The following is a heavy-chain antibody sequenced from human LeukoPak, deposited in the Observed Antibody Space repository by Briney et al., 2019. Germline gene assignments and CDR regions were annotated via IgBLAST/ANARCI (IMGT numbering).Heavy chain of an antibody. CDR1: GGSISSYY. D-gene: IGHD6-6*01. J-gene: IGHJ4*02. V-gene: IGHV4-59*08. Sequence: SETLSLTCTVSGGSISSYYWSWIRQPPGKGLEWIGYIYYSGSTNYNPSLKSRVTISVDTSKNQFSLKLSSVTAADTAVYYCARWDDSSSSEYYFDYWGQGTLVTVSS. CDR2: IYYSGST. CDR3: ARWDDSSSSEYYFDY.